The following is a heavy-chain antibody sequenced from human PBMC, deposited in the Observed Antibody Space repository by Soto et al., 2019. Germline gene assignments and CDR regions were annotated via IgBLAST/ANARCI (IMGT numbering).Heavy chain of an antibody. Sequence: GGSLRLSCAASGFTFSSYAMSWVRQAPGKGLEWVSAISGSGGSTYYADSVKGRFTISRDNSKNTLYLQMNSLRAEDTAVYYCAKRMWSSSDNPNYYYYYGMDVWGQGTTVTVSS. V-gene: IGHV3-23*01. CDR2: ISGSGGST. CDR1: GFTFSSYA. J-gene: IGHJ6*02. D-gene: IGHD6-6*01. CDR3: AKRMWSSSDNPNYYYYYGMDV.